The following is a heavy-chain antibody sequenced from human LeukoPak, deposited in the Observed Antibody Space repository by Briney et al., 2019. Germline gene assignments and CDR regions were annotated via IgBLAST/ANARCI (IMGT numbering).Heavy chain of an antibody. D-gene: IGHD2-15*01. Sequence: PSETLSLTCAVYGGSFSGYYWSWIRQPAGKGLEWIGRIYTSGSTNYHTSLKSRVTISIDKSKNQFSLKLTSVTAADTAVYYCAKGGGAFDRWGRGSLVTVSS. V-gene: IGHV4-59*10. CDR1: GGSFSGYY. J-gene: IGHJ5*02. CDR2: IYTSGST. CDR3: AKGGGAFDR.